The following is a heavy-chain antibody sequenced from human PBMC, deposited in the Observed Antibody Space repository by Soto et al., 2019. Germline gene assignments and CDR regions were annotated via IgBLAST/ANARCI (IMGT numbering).Heavy chain of an antibody. D-gene: IGHD6-19*01. V-gene: IGHV4-39*01. Sequence: QLQLQESGPGLVKPSETLSLTCTVSGGSISSSSYYWGWIRQPPGKGLEWIGSIYYSGSTYYNPSLKSRVPISVDTSKNQFSLKLSSVTAADTAVYYCARLSSGWYRYFDYWGQGTLVTVSS. CDR1: GGSISSSSYY. CDR3: ARLSSGWYRYFDY. CDR2: IYYSGST. J-gene: IGHJ4*02.